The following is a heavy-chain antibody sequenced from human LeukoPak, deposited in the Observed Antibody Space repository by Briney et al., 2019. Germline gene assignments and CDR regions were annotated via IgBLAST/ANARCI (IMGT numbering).Heavy chain of an antibody. CDR2: IKPDGSEK. D-gene: IGHD3-22*01. J-gene: IGHJ4*02. Sequence: GGSLRLSCAASGFTFSGYWMSWVRQAPGKGLEWVANIKPDGSEKYYVDSVKGRFTISRDNAKNSLYLQMNSLRAEDTAVYYCARLGDSSGYYDYWGQGTLVTVSS. CDR1: GFTFSGYW. V-gene: IGHV3-7*04. CDR3: ARLGDSSGYYDY.